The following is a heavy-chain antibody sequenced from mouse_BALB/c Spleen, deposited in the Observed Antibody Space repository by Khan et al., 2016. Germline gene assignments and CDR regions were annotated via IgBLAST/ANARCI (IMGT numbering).Heavy chain of an antibody. Sequence: QVQLQQPGAELAKPGASVKMSCKAPGYTLTSYWMHWIKQRPGQGLEWIGYINPSTGYTDHNQKFKDKATLTADKSSSTAYMQLSSLTSKNSAFYYCARSGSSIRYALDYWGQGTSVTVSS. J-gene: IGHJ4*01. V-gene: IGHV1-7*01. CDR1: GYTLTSYW. D-gene: IGHD1-1*01. CDR3: ARSGSSIRYALDY. CDR2: INPSTGYT.